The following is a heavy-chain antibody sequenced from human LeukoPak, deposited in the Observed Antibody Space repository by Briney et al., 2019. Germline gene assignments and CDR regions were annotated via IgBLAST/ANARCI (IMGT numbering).Heavy chain of an antibody. CDR3: ARRGYSGNEAYFAY. D-gene: IGHD5-12*01. J-gene: IGHJ4*02. Sequence: SVTLSLTCTVSGDSMSSGARWSWVRQSPGKGLEWIGEIYHSGSTNYNPSLRGRVTLSVDNSNNHFSLDLSFVTAADTAFYYCARRGYSGNEAYFAYWGQGTLVTVSS. CDR1: GDSMSSGAR. CDR2: IYHSGST. V-gene: IGHV4-4*02.